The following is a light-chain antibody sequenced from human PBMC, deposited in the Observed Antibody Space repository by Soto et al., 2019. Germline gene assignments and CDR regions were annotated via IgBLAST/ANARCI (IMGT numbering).Light chain of an antibody. CDR3: QQYDSSPWT. Sequence: EIVLTQSPGTLSLSPGERATLSCRASQSVSSNHLAWYQQKTGQTPRLLIYIASNRAPGIPVRFSGSGSGTHFTLTISRVEPEDFAVYYCQQYDSSPWTFGQGTKVEIK. CDR2: IAS. J-gene: IGKJ1*01. V-gene: IGKV3-20*01. CDR1: QSVSSNH.